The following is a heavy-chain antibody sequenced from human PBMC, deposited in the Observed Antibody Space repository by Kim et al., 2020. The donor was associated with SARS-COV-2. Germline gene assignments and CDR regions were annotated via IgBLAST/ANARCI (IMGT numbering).Heavy chain of an antibody. D-gene: IGHD5-12*01. V-gene: IGHV1-3*01. Sequence: SQKLKGRATLTGDPSASTAYMELSSLRSEDTAVYYCARARLYSGYAWDYWGQGTLVTVSS. J-gene: IGHJ4*02. CDR3: ARARLYSGYAWDY.